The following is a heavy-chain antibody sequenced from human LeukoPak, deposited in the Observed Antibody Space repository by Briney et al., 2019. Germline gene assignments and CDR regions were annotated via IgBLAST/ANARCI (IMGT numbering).Heavy chain of an antibody. J-gene: IGHJ4*02. D-gene: IGHD6-13*01. CDR2: IKQDGSEK. CDR3: ARVGLYSSSWYFDY. Sequence: GGSLRLSCAASGFTFSSYWLSWVRQAPGKGLEWVAIIKQDGSEKYYVDSVKGRFTISRNNAKNSLYLEMNSLRAEDTAVYYCARVGLYSSSWYFDYWGQGTLVTVSS. CDR1: GFTFSSYW. V-gene: IGHV3-7*01.